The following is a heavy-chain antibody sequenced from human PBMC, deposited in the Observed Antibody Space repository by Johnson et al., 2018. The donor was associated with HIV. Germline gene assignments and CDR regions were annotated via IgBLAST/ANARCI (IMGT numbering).Heavy chain of an antibody. Sequence: VQLVESGGGVVRPGGSLRLSCAASGFTFDDYAMHWVRQAPGKGLEWVSGISWNSGSIGYADSVKGRFTISRDNAKNSLYLQRNSLRAEDKALYYCAKFRLAAAGVRDAFDIWGQGTMVTVSS. CDR3: AKFRLAAAGVRDAFDI. CDR1: GFTFDDYA. CDR2: ISWNSGSI. J-gene: IGHJ3*02. D-gene: IGHD6-13*01. V-gene: IGHV3-9*01.